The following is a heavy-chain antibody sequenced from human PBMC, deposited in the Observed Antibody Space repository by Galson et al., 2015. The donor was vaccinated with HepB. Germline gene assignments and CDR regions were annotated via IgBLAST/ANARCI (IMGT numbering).Heavy chain of an antibody. CDR3: ARGHGQQWLVLGFDY. J-gene: IGHJ4*02. CDR1: GYTFTSYA. Sequence: SVKVSCKASGYTFTSYAMHWVRQAPGQRLEWMGWINAGNGNTKYSQKFQGRVTITRDTSASTAYMELSSLRSEDTAVYYCARGHGQQWLVLGFDYWGQGTLVTVSS. D-gene: IGHD6-19*01. V-gene: IGHV1-3*01. CDR2: INAGNGNT.